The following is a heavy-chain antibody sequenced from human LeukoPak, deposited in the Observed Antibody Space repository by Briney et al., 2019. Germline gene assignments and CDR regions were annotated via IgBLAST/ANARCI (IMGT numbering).Heavy chain of an antibody. D-gene: IGHD3-22*01. V-gene: IGHV4-34*01. CDR2: INHSGST. CDR1: GGSFSGYY. J-gene: IGHJ6*02. CDR3: ARSYYYDSSGSQSGMDV. Sequence: SETLSLTCAVYGGSFSGYYWSWIRQPPGKGLEWIGEINHSGSTNYNPSLKSRVTISVDKSKNQFSLKLSSVTAADTAVYYCARSYYYDSSGSQSGMDVWGQGTTVTVSS.